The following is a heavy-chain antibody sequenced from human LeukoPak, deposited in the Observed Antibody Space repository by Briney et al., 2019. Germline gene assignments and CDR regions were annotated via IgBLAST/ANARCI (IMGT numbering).Heavy chain of an antibody. CDR2: INHSGST. CDR1: GGSFSGYY. D-gene: IGHD6-13*01. Sequence: PSETLSLTCAVYGGSFSGYYWSWIRQPPGKGLEWIGEINHSGSTNYNPSLKSRVTISVDTSENQFSLKLSSVTAADTAVYHCARGGRYSSSWYGYWGQGTLVTVSS. CDR3: ARGGRYSSSWYGY. V-gene: IGHV4-34*01. J-gene: IGHJ4*02.